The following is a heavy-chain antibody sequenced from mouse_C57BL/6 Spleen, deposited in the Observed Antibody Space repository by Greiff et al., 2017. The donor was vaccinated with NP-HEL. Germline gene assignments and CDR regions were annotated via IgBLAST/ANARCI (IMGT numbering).Heavy chain of an antibody. J-gene: IGHJ3*01. CDR2: IHPNSGST. V-gene: IGHV1-64*01. D-gene: IGHD2-3*01. CDR3: ARFYDGYYTAWFAY. Sequence: VQLQQPGAELVKPGASVKLSCKASGYTFTSYWMHWVKQRPGQGLEWIGMIHPNSGSTNYNEKFKSKATLTVDKSSSTAYMQLSSLTSEDSAVYYCARFYDGYYTAWFAYWGQGTLVTVSA. CDR1: GYTFTSYW.